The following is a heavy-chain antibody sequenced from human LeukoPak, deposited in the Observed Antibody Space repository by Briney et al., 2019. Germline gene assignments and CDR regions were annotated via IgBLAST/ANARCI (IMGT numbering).Heavy chain of an antibody. D-gene: IGHD6-13*01. CDR1: GYTFTGYY. V-gene: IGHV1-2*02. Sequence: GASVKVSRKASGYTFTGYYMHWVRQAPGQGLEWMGWINPNSGGTNYAQKFQGRVTMTRDTSISTAYMELSRLRSDDTAVYYCARCVAAGIGCYYGMDVWGQGTTVTVSS. CDR3: ARCVAAGIGCYYGMDV. CDR2: INPNSGGT. J-gene: IGHJ6*02.